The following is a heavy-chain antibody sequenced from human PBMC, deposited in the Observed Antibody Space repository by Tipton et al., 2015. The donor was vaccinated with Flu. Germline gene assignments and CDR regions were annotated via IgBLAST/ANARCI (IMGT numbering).Heavy chain of an antibody. CDR2: ISAYNGNT. J-gene: IGHJ3*01. CDR1: GYTFTSYG. V-gene: IGHV1-18*01. CDR3: GWPLGMAAPVGNWDAFDV. D-gene: IGHD5-24*01. Sequence: QLVQSGAEVKKPGASVKVSCKASGYTFTSYGISWVRQAPGQGLEWMGWISAYNGNTNYAQKLQGRVTMTTDTSTSTAYMELSSLSSWGTAVCYWGWPLGMAAPVGNWDAFDVWGQGTRVTVSS.